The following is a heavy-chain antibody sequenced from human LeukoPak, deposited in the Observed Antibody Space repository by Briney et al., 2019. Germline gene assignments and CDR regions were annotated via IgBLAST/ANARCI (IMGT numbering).Heavy chain of an antibody. V-gene: IGHV1-8*01. Sequence: EASVKVSCKASGYTFTSYDINRVRQATGQGLEWMGWMNPNTGNTGSAQKFQGRVTMTRDTSISTAYMELSSLRSEDTAVYYCARAAVPNSALIAVRRFFDYWGRGTLVTVSS. CDR3: ARAAVPNSALIAVRRFFDY. CDR2: MNPNTGNT. J-gene: IGHJ4*02. CDR1: GYTFTSYD. D-gene: IGHD6-6*01.